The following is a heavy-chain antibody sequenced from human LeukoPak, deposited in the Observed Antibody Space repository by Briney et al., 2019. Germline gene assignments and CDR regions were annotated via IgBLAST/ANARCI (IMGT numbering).Heavy chain of an antibody. Sequence: SETLSLTCTVSGGAISSNYWSWIRQPAGKGLEWIGRIYTSGSTNYNPSLKSRVTMSVDTSKNQFSLKLSSVTAADTAVYYCARGQQLVPWYFDLWGRGTLVTVSS. CDR3: ARGQQLVPWYFDL. V-gene: IGHV4-4*07. D-gene: IGHD6-13*01. CDR2: IYTSGST. CDR1: GGAISSNY. J-gene: IGHJ2*01.